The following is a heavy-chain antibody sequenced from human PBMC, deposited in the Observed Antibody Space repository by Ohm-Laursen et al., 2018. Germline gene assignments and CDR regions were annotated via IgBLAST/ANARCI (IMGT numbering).Heavy chain of an antibody. CDR1: GFTFSDYY. Sequence: SLRLSCTASGFTFSDYYMDWVRQAPGKGLEWVARIRNKVNSYTSEYAASVKGRFTISRDESKNSLYLQMNSLRAEDTAVYYCARRIAAAGNGFDYWGQGTLVPVSS. V-gene: IGHV3-72*01. CDR3: ARRIAAAGNGFDY. J-gene: IGHJ4*02. D-gene: IGHD6-13*01. CDR2: IRNKVNSYTS.